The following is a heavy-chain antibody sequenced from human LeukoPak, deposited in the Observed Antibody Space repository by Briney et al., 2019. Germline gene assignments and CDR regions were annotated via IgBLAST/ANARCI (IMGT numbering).Heavy chain of an antibody. V-gene: IGHV1-18*01. J-gene: IGHJ6*02. CDR2: ISAYNGNT. CDR3: ARGLRSWVTVVPYYYYGMDV. CDR1: GYTFTSYG. D-gene: IGHD4-23*01. Sequence: ASVKVSCKASGYTFTSYGISWMRQAPGQGLEWMGWISAYNGNTNYAQKLQGRVTMTTDTSTSTAYMELRSLGSDDTAVYYCARGLRSWVTVVPYYYYGMDVWGQGTTVTVSS.